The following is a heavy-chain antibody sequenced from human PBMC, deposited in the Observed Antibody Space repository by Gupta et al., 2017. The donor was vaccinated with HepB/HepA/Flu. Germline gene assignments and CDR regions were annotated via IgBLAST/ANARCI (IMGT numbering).Heavy chain of an antibody. Sequence: LQESAPGLVKPSETLSLPCTVTGDSSRSTFHCWGWIRQPPGKGLVWIGSVGHKGTTYHNAALESRVTMVVDTSKNQCALKRTSVTASDTAAYCGARTGSRECRGSDCYSVVWCCDFWGRGIL. D-gene: IGHD5/OR15-5a*01. CDR1: GDSSRSTFHC. J-gene: IGHJ2*01. CDR2: VGHKGTT. V-gene: IGHV4-39*01. CDR3: ARTGSRECRGSDCYSVVWCCDF.